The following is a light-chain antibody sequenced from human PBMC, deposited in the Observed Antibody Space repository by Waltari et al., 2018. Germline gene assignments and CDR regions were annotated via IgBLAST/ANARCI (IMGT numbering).Light chain of an antibody. V-gene: IGKV1-39*01. Sequence: ASVGDRVTITCRASQTISNYLNWYQQKPGKVPKLLIFAASSLQSGVPSRFSGSGSGTDFTLTISSLESEDFATYYCQQSYTSPRTFGQGTKVEI. J-gene: IGKJ1*01. CDR3: QQSYTSPRT. CDR1: QTISNY. CDR2: AAS.